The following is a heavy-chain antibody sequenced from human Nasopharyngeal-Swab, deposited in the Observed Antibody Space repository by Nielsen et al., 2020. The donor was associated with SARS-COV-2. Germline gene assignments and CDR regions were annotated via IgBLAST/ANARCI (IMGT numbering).Heavy chain of an antibody. D-gene: IGHD1-20*01. CDR2: IYWDDDK. V-gene: IGHV2-5*02. CDR1: GFSLSTSGVG. J-gene: IGHJ4*02. CDR3: AHRPYSNWNGPYFDY. Sequence: SGPTLVKPTQTLTLTCTFSGFSLSTSGVGVGWIRQPPGKALEWLALIYWDDDKRYSPSLKSRLTITKDTSKNQVVLTMTNMDPVDTATYYRAHRPYSNWNGPYFDYWGQGTLVTVSS.